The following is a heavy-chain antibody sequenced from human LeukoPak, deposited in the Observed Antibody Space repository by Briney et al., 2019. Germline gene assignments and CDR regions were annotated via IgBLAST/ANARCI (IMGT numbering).Heavy chain of an antibody. J-gene: IGHJ4*02. D-gene: IGHD3-10*01. CDR1: GYSICSGYY. CDR2: FYHSGST. V-gene: IGHV4-38-2*01. Sequence: SSETLSLTCGVSGYSICSGYYWGWIGPPPGKGLEWIGSFYHSGSTYYNPSLKSRVTIAVDTAKNQFSLKLSSVTAADTAVYYCSRKRWFGELFLFDFWGQGTLVTVSS. CDR3: SRKRWFGELFLFDF.